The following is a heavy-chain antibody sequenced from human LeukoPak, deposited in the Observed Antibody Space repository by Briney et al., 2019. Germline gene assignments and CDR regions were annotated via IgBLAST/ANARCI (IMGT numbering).Heavy chain of an antibody. CDR1: GGSISSGGYY. Sequence: PSQTLSLTCTVSGGSISSGGYYWSWIRQPPGKGLGSIRYIYHSGSTYYNPSLKSRVTISVDRSKNQFSLKLSSVTAADTAVYYCASAYSSSSGDWFDPWGQGTLVTVSS. CDR2: IYHSGST. J-gene: IGHJ5*02. CDR3: ASAYSSSSGDWFDP. V-gene: IGHV4-30-2*01. D-gene: IGHD6-6*01.